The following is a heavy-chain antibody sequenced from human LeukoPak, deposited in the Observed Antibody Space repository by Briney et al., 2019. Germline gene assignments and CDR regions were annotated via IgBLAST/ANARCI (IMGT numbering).Heavy chain of an antibody. CDR2: IKQDGSEK. Sequence: PGGSLRLSCAASGVNVSSNYMSWVRQAPGKGLEWVANIKQDGSEKYYVDSVKGRFTISRDNAKNSLYLQMNSLRAEDTAVYYCARVRAAAGNWFDPWGQGTLVTVSS. J-gene: IGHJ5*02. V-gene: IGHV3-7*01. CDR1: GVNVSSNY. D-gene: IGHD6-13*01. CDR3: ARVRAAAGNWFDP.